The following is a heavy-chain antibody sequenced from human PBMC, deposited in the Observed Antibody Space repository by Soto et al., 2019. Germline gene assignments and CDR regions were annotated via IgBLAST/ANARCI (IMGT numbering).Heavy chain of an antibody. D-gene: IGHD3-3*01. CDR1: GFTFSRYS. Sequence: GGSLRLSCSASGFTFSRYSMTWVRQGPEKGLEWVSEISADGTRTYYADSVKGRFTVSRDNSKNTLYLQMNSLRAEDTAVYYCAQILDYWGQGTLVTVSS. V-gene: IGHV3-23*01. J-gene: IGHJ4*02. CDR3: AQILDY. CDR2: ISADGTRT.